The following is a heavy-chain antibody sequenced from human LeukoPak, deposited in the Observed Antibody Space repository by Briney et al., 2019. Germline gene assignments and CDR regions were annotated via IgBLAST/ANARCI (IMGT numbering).Heavy chain of an antibody. CDR1: GGTFSSYA. CDR2: IIPIFGTA. CDR3: ASLVKDAGTEFDY. V-gene: IGHV1-69*13. D-gene: IGHD6-13*01. Sequence: SVKVSCKASGGTFSSYAISWVRQAPGQGLEWMGGIIPIFGTANYAQKFQGRVTITADESTSTAYMELSSLRSEDTAVYYCASLVKDAGTEFDYWGQGTLVTVSS. J-gene: IGHJ4*02.